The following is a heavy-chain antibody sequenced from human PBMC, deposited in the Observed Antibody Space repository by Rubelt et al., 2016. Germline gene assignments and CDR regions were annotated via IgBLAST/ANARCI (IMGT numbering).Heavy chain of an antibody. CDR3: TRVWGYNGYDY. V-gene: IGHV3-49*04. Sequence: EVQLLESGGGLVQPWVPLRLSCAASGFSFSSYAMNWVRQAPGKGLEWVGFIRSRTYGATTEYAASVKGRFTISRDDSKSIAYLQMNSLRTEDTAVYYCTRVWGYNGYDYWGHGTLVTISS. D-gene: IGHD5-12*01. CDR2: IRSRTYGATT. CDR1: GFSFSSYA. J-gene: IGHJ4*01.